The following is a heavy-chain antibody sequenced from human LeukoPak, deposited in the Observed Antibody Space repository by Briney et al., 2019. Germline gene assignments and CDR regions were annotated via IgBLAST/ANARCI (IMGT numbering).Heavy chain of an antibody. CDR3: ARDYSSWYPRYYYYYMDV. CDR1: GYTFTSYG. CDR2: ISAYNGNT. V-gene: IGHV1-18*01. J-gene: IGHJ6*03. D-gene: IGHD6-13*01. Sequence: ASVKVSCKASGYTFTSYGISWVRQAPGQGLEWMGWISAYNGNTNYAQKLQGRVTMTTDTSTSTAYMELRGLRSDDTAVYYCARDYSSWYPRYYYYYMDVWGKGTTVTVSS.